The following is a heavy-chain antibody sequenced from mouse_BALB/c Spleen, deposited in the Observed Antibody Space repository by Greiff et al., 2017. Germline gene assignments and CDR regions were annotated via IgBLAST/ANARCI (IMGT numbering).Heavy chain of an antibody. V-gene: IGHV1-15*01. J-gene: IGHJ4*01. CDR3: TSRVLPNYYGMDY. CDR1: GYKFNDYE. CDR2: IDPETGGT. Sequence: QVQLKESGAELVRPGASVTLSCKASGYKFNDYEMHWVKQTPVHGLEWIGAIDPETGGTAYNQKFKGKATLTADKSSSTAYMELRSLTSEDSAVYYCTSRVLPNYYGMDYWGQGTSVTVSS. D-gene: IGHD1-1*01.